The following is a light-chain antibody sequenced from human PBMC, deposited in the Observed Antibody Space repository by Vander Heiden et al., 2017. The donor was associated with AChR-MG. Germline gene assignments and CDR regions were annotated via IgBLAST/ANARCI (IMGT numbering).Light chain of an antibody. Sequence: SSELTQDPAVSVALGQTVRITCQGDSLRSYYASWYQQKPGQAPVLVIYGKNNGPSGIPDRFYGSSSGNTASLTITGAQAEDEADYYCNSRDSSGNLVVFGGGTKLTVL. CDR2: GKN. CDR3: NSRDSSGNLVV. V-gene: IGLV3-19*01. CDR1: SLRSYY. J-gene: IGLJ2*01.